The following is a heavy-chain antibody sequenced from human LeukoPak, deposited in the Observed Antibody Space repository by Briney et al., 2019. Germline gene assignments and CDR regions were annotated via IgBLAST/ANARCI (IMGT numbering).Heavy chain of an antibody. CDR1: GYTFSRCG. V-gene: IGHV1-18*01. CDR3: ARGISQLDWFDP. J-gene: IGHJ5*02. Sequence: GASVKVSCKASGYTFSRCGISWVRQAPGQGLEWMGWISAYSDKTNYAQKFQGRVTMTTDTSTSTAYMELRSLRSDDTAVYYCARGISQLDWFDPWGQGTLVTVSS. CDR2: ISAYSDKT. D-gene: IGHD6-6*01.